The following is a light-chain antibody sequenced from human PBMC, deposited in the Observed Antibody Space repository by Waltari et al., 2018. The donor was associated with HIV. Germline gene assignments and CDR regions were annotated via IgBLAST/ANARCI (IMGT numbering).Light chain of an antibody. CDR3: QTWDTTTVV. V-gene: IGLV3-1*01. CDR1: KLGDRY. Sequence: SYELTQPPSVSVSPEQTASITCSGDKLGDRYVCWYQQKPGQSPVFVIYQDTKRPSGIPERFSGSNSGNTATLTISGTQAMDEADYYCQTWDTTTVVFGGGTKLTVL. CDR2: QDT. J-gene: IGLJ2*01.